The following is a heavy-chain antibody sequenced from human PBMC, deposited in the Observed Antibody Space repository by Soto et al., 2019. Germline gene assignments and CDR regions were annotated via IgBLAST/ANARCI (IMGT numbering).Heavy chain of an antibody. CDR1: GFTFSRSA. Sequence: EVQLLESGGGLEQPGGSLRLSCAASGFTFSRSAMSWVRQAPGKGLEWVSAISDSGGSTYYADSVKGRFTISRDNSKNTPYLQMNSLRAEDTAVYYCAKAPYSSSWNLGDYWGQGTLVTVSS. V-gene: IGHV3-23*01. CDR2: ISDSGGST. CDR3: AKAPYSSSWNLGDY. J-gene: IGHJ4*02. D-gene: IGHD6-13*01.